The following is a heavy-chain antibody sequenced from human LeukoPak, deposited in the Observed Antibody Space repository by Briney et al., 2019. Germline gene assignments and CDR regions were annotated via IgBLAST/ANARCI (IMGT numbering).Heavy chain of an antibody. Sequence: SETLSLTCTVSGGSFSTYYWIWIRQPPGKRLEWIGSIYYSGSTYYNPSLKSRVTISVDTSKNQFSLKLSSVTAADTAVYYCARVVGATYYFDYWGQGTLVTVSS. J-gene: IGHJ4*02. CDR1: GGSFSTYY. D-gene: IGHD1-26*01. CDR2: IYYSGST. V-gene: IGHV4-39*07. CDR3: ARVVGATYYFDY.